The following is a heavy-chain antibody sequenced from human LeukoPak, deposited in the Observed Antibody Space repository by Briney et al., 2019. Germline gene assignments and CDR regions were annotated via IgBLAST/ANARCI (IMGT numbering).Heavy chain of an antibody. CDR2: ISYDGSNK. CDR1: GFTFSSYA. CDR3: AISDY. Sequence: GGSLRLSCAASGFTFSSYAMHWVRQAPGKGLEWVAVISYDGSNKYYADSVKGRFTISRDNSKNTMYMQMNSLRAEDTAVYYCAISDYWHEGTLITVS. V-gene: IGHV3-30*04. J-gene: IGHJ4*02. D-gene: IGHD2-21*01.